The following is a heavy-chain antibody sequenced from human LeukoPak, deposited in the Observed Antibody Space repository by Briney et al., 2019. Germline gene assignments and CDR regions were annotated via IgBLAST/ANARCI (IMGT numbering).Heavy chain of an antibody. CDR3: ARGPYYYYYMDV. Sequence: SETLSLTCAVYGGSFSGYYWSWIRQPPGKGLEWIGEINHSGSTNYNPSLKSRVTISVDTSKNQFSLKLSSVTAADTAVYYCARGPYYYYYMDVWGKGTMVTVSS. V-gene: IGHV4-34*01. J-gene: IGHJ6*03. CDR1: GGSFSGYY. CDR2: INHSGST.